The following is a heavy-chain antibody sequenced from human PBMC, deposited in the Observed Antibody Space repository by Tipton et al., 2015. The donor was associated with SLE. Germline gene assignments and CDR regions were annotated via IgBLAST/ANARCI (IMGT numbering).Heavy chain of an antibody. Sequence: GSLRLSCAASGFTFSSYWMSWVRQAPGKGLEWVANIKQDGSEKYYVDSVKGRVTISSDNAKNSLYLQMNSLRAEDTAVYYCARDWDGYGSSVYYFDYGGPGTLVAVSS. CDR3: ARDWDGYGSSVYYFDY. J-gene: IGHJ4*02. V-gene: IGHV3-7*01. CDR1: GFTFSSYW. D-gene: IGHD3-22*01. CDR2: IKQDGSEK.